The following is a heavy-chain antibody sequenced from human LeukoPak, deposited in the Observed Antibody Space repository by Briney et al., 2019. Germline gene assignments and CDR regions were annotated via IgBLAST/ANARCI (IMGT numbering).Heavy chain of an antibody. D-gene: IGHD3/OR15-3a*01. CDR3: ARALSWTTNSYYYMDV. Sequence: ASVKVSCKASGYTFTTYDINWVRQATGQGLEWMGWMNPNSGNTGYAQKFQGRVTMTKNTSITTAYMELSSLRSEDTAVYYCARALSWTTNSYYYMDVWGKGSTVTVSS. V-gene: IGHV1-8*01. CDR1: GYTFTTYD. CDR2: MNPNSGNT. J-gene: IGHJ6*03.